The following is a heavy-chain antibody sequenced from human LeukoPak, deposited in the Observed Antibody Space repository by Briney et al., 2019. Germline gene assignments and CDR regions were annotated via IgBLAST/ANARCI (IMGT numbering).Heavy chain of an antibody. Sequence: ASVKVSCKASGYTFTGYYMHWVRQAPGQGLEWMGWINPNSGGTNYAQKFQGRVTMTRDTSISTAYMELSRLRSDDTAVYYCARTPNLKWSLTERNDAFDIWGQGTMVTVSS. D-gene: IGHD3-22*01. CDR2: INPNSGGT. V-gene: IGHV1-2*02. CDR3: ARTPNLKWSLTERNDAFDI. J-gene: IGHJ3*02. CDR1: GYTFTGYY.